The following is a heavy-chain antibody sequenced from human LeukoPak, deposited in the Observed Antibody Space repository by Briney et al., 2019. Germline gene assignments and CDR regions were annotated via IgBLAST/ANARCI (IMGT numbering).Heavy chain of an antibody. CDR3: ATGGRSGVAFES. D-gene: IGHD2-15*01. J-gene: IGHJ4*02. CDR2: IYSGGST. V-gene: IGHV3-53*01. CDR1: GFIASSNY. Sequence: GGSLRLSCTASGFIASSNYMSWVRQAPGKGLEGGSLIYSGGSTYYADSVMGRSTISRDKSNNTLYLQMNSLRAEDTAVYYCATGGRSGVAFESWGQGTLVTVSS.